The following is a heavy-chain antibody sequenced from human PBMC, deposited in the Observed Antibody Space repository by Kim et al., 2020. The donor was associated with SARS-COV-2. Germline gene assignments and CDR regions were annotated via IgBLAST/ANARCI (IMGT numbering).Heavy chain of an antibody. V-gene: IGHV4-34*01. Sequence: SETLSLTCAVYGGSFSGYYWSWIRQPPGKGLEWIGEINHSGSTNYNPSLKSRVTISVDTSKNQFYLKLSSVTAADTAVYYCARVRDIVVVPAAIGYWGQGTLVTVSS. CDR1: GGSFSGYY. CDR2: INHSGST. J-gene: IGHJ4*02. CDR3: ARVRDIVVVPAAIGY. D-gene: IGHD2-2*01.